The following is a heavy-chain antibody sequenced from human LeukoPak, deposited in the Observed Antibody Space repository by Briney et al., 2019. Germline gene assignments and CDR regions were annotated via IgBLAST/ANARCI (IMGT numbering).Heavy chain of an antibody. CDR3: ATAKYSSGWYGAFDI. CDR2: IIPIFGTA. J-gene: IGHJ3*02. Sequence: ASVKVSCKASGGTFSSYAISWVRQAPGQGLEWMGGIIPIFGTANYAQKFQGRVTITADESTSTAYMELSSLRSEDTAVYYCATAKYSSGWYGAFDIWGQGTMVTVSS. V-gene: IGHV1-69*13. D-gene: IGHD6-19*01. CDR1: GGTFSSYA.